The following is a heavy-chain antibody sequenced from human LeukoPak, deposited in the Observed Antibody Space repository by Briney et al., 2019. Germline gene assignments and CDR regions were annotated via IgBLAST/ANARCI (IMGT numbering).Heavy chain of an antibody. D-gene: IGHD6-13*01. CDR3: AKYSSSSNFYYGMDV. V-gene: IGHV3-30*18. CDR1: GFTFSSYG. CDR2: ISYDGSNK. J-gene: IGHJ6*02. Sequence: PGGSLRLSCAASGFTFSSYGMHWVRQAPVKGLEWVAVISYDGSNKDYADSVKGRFTISRDNSKNTLYLQINSLRAEDTAVYYCAKYSSSSNFYYGMDVWGQGTKVTVCS.